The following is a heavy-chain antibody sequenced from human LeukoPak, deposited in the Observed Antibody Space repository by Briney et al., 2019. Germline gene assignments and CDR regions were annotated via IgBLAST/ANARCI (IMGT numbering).Heavy chain of an antibody. D-gene: IGHD5-18*01. V-gene: IGHV4-34*01. CDR3: ARARGYSYGVFDY. J-gene: IGHJ4*02. CDR1: GGSFSGYY. Sequence: PSETLSLTCAVYGGSFSGYYWSWIRQPPGKGLVWIGEINHSGSTNYNPSLKSRVTISVDTSKNQFSLKLSSVTAADTAVYYCARARGYSYGVFDYWGQGTLVTVSS. CDR2: INHSGST.